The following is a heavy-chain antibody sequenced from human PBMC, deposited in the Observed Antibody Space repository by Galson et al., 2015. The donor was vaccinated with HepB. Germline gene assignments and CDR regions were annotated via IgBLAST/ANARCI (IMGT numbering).Heavy chain of an antibody. V-gene: IGHV3-64D*06. Sequence: SLRLSCAASGFTFSPSAMHWVRQAPGKGLEFVSAISSNGDSTYYADSVKGRFTISRDNSKNTLYLQMSSLRAEDTAVYYCVKARGYFDYWGQGTLVTVSS. CDR2: ISSNGDST. CDR1: GFTFSPSA. J-gene: IGHJ4*02. CDR3: VKARGYFDY. D-gene: IGHD1-26*01.